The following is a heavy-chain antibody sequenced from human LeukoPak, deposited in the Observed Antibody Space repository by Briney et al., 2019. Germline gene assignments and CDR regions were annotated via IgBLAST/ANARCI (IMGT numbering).Heavy chain of an antibody. V-gene: IGHV2-70*11. CDR1: GFSLTTSAMC. Sequence: SGPALVKPTQTLTLTCTFSGFSLTTSAMCVSWIRQPPGKALEWLARVDWDDDTYYSTSLKTRLTISKDTSKNQVVLTMTNVSPVDTATYYCARIRLGADHKYFDYWGQGALVTVSS. CDR3: ARIRLGADHKYFDY. D-gene: IGHD3-16*01. CDR2: VDWDDDT. J-gene: IGHJ4*02.